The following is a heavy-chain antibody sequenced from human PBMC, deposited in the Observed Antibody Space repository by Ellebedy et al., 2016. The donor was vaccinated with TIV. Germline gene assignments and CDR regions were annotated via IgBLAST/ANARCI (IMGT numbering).Heavy chain of an antibody. CDR2: IIGMFGTT. CDR3: ARHSGYHATSHLSH. J-gene: IGHJ4*02. D-gene: IGHD5-12*01. Sequence: ASVKVSCKASGGTFSSYAFSWVRQVPGQGLEWMGGIIGMFGTTSYAQNFLGRVTFTADEFTSTAYMELSSLRFDDTAVYHCARHSGYHATSHLSHWGQGTLVTVSP. V-gene: IGHV1-69*13. CDR1: GGTFSSYA.